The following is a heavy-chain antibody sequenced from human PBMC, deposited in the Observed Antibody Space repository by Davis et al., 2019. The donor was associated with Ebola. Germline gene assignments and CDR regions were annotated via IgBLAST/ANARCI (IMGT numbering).Heavy chain of an antibody. CDR2: IHGNTGGT. CDR3: ARGSVAALTLYGMDV. CDR1: GYMFTNYY. Sequence: ASVKVSCKASGYMFTNYYLHWMRQAPGQGLEWMGRIHGNTGGTNYAQKFQGRVTMTRDTSISIAYMELSRLSSDDTDRYYCARGSVAALTLYGMDVWGKGTTVTVSS. D-gene: IGHD6-6*01. V-gene: IGHV1-2*05. J-gene: IGHJ6*04.